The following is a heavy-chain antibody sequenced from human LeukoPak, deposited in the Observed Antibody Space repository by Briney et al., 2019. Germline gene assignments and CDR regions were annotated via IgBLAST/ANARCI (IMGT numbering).Heavy chain of an antibody. J-gene: IGHJ2*01. Sequence: GSSVKVSCKASGGTFSSYTISWVRQAPGQGLEWMGRIIPILGIANYAQKFQGRVTITADKSTSTAYMELSSLRSEDTAVYYCAREKREHWYFDLWGRGTLVTVSS. CDR1: GGTFSSYT. D-gene: IGHD5-24*01. CDR3: AREKREHWYFDL. CDR2: IIPILGIA. V-gene: IGHV1-69*04.